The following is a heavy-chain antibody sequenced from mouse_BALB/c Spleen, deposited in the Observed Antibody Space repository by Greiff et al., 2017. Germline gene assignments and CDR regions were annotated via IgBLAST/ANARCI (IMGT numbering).Heavy chain of an antibody. V-gene: IGHV1S135*01. J-gene: IGHJ2*01. CDR2: IDPFNGGT. CDR1: GYSFTSYY. Sequence: ESGPELMKPGASVKISCKASGYSFTSYYMHWVKQSHGKSLEWIGYIDPFNGGTSYNQKFKGKATLTVDKSSSTAYMHLSSLTSEDSAVYYCARIGYWGQGTTLTVSS. D-gene: IGHD2-14*01. CDR3: ARIGY.